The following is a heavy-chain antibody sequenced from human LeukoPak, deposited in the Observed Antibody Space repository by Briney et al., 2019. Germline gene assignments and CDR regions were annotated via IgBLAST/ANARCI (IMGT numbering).Heavy chain of an antibody. J-gene: IGHJ6*03. CDR1: GFTFSSYW. V-gene: IGHV3-7*01. D-gene: IGHD6-13*01. CDR3: AREKYSSSWYHINYYYYYYMDV. CDR2: IKQDGSEK. Sequence: PGGSLRLSCAASGFTFSSYWMSWVRQAPGKGLEWVANIKQDGSEKYYVDSVKGRFTISRDNAKNSLYLQMNSLRAEDTAVYYCAREKYSSSWYHINYYYYYYMDVWGKGTTVTISS.